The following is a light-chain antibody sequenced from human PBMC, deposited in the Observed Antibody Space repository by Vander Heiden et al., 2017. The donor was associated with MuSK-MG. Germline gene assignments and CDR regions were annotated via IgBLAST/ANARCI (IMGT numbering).Light chain of an antibody. CDR1: SSAIGSYDL. CDR3: SSFTSSTTPFV. V-gene: IGLV2-14*02. Sequence: QSALTPPASVSGSPGQSIPISCTGTSSAIGSYDLVAWYTQHPGKAPKLIISKVTKRPAVVSDRFSGSKSGNTASLTIAGLQADDEADYYCSSFTSSTTPFVFGTGTQVTVL. J-gene: IGLJ1*01. CDR2: KVT.